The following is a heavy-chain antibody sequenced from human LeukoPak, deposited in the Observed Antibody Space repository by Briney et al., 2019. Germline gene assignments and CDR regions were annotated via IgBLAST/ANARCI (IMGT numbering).Heavy chain of an antibody. CDR2: INHSGST. Sequence: SETLSLTCAVYGGSFSGYYWSWIRQPPGKGLEWIGEINHSGSTNYNPSLKSRVTISVDTSKNQFSLKLSSVTAADTAVYYCVRRGRYCSGGSCYVSRWGQGTLVTVSS. J-gene: IGHJ4*02. D-gene: IGHD2-15*01. CDR1: GGSFSGYY. CDR3: VRRGRYCSGGSCYVSR. V-gene: IGHV4-34*01.